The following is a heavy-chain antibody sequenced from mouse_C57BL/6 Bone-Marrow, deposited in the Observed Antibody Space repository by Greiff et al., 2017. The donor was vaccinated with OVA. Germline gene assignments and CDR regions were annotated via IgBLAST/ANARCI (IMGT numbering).Heavy chain of an antibody. V-gene: IGHV1-4*01. CDR3: ARDSSGGGHY. CDR1: GYTFNSYT. D-gene: IGHD3-2*02. Sequence: QVQLQQSGAELARPGASVKMSCKASGYTFNSYTMHWVKQRPGQGLEWIGYINPSSGYTKYNQKFKDKATLTADKSSNTAYMQLSSLTSEDSAVDYCARDSSGGGHYWGQGTTLTVSA. J-gene: IGHJ2*01. CDR2: INPSSGYT.